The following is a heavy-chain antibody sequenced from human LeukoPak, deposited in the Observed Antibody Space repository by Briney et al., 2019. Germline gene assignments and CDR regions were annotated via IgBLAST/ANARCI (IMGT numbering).Heavy chain of an antibody. CDR1: GFTFSSYE. CDR2: ISAGGGTI. CDR3: ARDRYYGSGIFDS. Sequence: GGSLRLSCAASGFTFSSYEMNWVRQAPGKGLEWASYISAGGGTIYYADSVKGRFTISRDNAKNSLYLQMNSLRAEDTAVYYCARDRYYGSGIFDSWGQGTLVTVSS. D-gene: IGHD3-10*01. J-gene: IGHJ4*02. V-gene: IGHV3-48*03.